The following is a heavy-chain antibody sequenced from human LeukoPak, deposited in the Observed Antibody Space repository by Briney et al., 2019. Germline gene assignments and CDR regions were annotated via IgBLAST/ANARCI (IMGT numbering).Heavy chain of an antibody. CDR2: INPHSGGT. CDR1: GYTFTGYY. J-gene: IGHJ4*02. D-gene: IGHD5-24*01. V-gene: IGHV1-2*02. CDR3: ARGTALEMATISRSALDH. Sequence: GASVKVSCKASGYTFTGYYIHWVRQAPGQGLEWMGWINPHSGGTNYAQKFQGRVTMTRDTSISTAYMELSRLRSDDTAVYYCARGTALEMATISRSALDHWDQGTLVIVSS.